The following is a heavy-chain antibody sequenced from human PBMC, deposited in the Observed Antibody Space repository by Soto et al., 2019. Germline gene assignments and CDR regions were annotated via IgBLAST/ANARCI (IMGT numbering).Heavy chain of an antibody. CDR2: ISAYNGNT. J-gene: IGHJ4*02. Sequence: ASVKVSCKASGYTFTSYGISWVRQAPGQGLEWMGWISAYNGNTNYAQKLQGRVTMTTDTSTSTAYMELSSLRSEDTAVYYCARATLEWSPFDYWGQGTLVTVSS. V-gene: IGHV1-18*01. CDR1: GYTFTSYG. CDR3: ARATLEWSPFDY. D-gene: IGHD3-3*01.